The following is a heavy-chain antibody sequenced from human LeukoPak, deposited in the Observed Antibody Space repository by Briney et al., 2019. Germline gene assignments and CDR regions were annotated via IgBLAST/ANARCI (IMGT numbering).Heavy chain of an antibody. Sequence: GRSLRLSCAASGFTFSSYGMHWVRQAPGKGLEWVAVIWYDGSNKYYADSVKGRFTISRDNSKNTLYLQMNSLRAEDTAVYYCARVRSPYSSTPSFQHWARAPWSPSPQ. CDR3: ARVRSPYSSTPSFQH. D-gene: IGHD6-13*01. V-gene: IGHV3-33*01. CDR1: GFTFSSYG. CDR2: IWYDGSNK. J-gene: IGHJ1*01.